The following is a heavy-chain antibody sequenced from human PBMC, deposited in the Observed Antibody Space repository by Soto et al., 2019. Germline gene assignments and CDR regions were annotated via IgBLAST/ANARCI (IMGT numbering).Heavy chain of an antibody. CDR3: AKGTVAGTLSRLGLFDY. D-gene: IGHD6-19*01. CDR1: GFTFSSYA. J-gene: IGHJ4*02. V-gene: IGHV3-23*01. CDR2: ISGSGGST. Sequence: GGSLRLSCAASGFTFSSYAMSWVRQAPGKGLEWVSAISGSGGSTYYADSVKGRFTISRDNSKNTPYLQMNSLRAEDTAVYYCAKGTVAGTLSRLGLFDYWGQGTLVTVSS.